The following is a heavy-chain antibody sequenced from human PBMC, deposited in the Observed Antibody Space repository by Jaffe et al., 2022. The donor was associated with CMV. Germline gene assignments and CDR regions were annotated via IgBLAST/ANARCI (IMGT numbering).Heavy chain of an antibody. V-gene: IGHV3-9*01. D-gene: IGHD6-13*01. CDR2: IDWDSSRK. CDR3: VKEKLAGGADC. J-gene: IGHJ4*02. Sequence: VQLVESGGGLVQPGRSLRLSCAASGFNLDDYGMHWVRQAPGKGLEWVSGIDWDSSRKGYADSVKGRFIISRDNVKNSLYLQMNSLRPEDTALYYCVKEKLAGGADCWGQGTLVTVSS. CDR1: GFNLDDYG.